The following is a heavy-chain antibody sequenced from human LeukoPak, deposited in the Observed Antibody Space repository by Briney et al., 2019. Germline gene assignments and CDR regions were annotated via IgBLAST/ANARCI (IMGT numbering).Heavy chain of an antibody. CDR2: IYSTRRT. Sequence: SGTLSLTCAVSGVSISSINWWRGSREPPGEGLGWIGSIYSTRRTYNNPSFKSRVAISVDTSKNQLSLKLTSVSAADTAGYYCARLSCSSTTCYFPNAFDVWGQGTMVTVSS. CDR3: ARLSCSSTTCYFPNAFDV. CDR1: GVSISSINW. D-gene: IGHD2-2*01. V-gene: IGHV4-39*01. J-gene: IGHJ3*01.